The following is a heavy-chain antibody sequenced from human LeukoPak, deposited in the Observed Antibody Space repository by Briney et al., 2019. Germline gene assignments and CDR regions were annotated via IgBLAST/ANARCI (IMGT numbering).Heavy chain of an antibody. CDR1: GGTFSSYA. J-gene: IGHJ4*02. CDR3: ARVFSEDPGYSGYDYGY. V-gene: IGHV1-69*06. Sequence: SVKVSCKASGGTFSSYAISWVRQTPGQGLECMGRIIPIFGTANYAQKFQGRVTITADKSTSTAYMELSSLRSEDTAVYYCARVFSEDPGYSGYDYGYWGQGTLVTVSS. D-gene: IGHD5-12*01. CDR2: IIPIFGTA.